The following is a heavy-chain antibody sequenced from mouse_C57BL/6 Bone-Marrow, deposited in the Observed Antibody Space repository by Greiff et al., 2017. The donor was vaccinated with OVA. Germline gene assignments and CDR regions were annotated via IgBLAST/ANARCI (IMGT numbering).Heavy chain of an antibody. Sequence: DVKLVESGGGLVKPGGSLKLSCAASGFTFSDYGMHWVRQAPEKGLEWVAYISSGSSTIYYADTVKGRFTSSRAKAKNTLFLQMTSLRSEDTAMYYCAIYYEYGGPLMDYWGQGTSVTVSS. V-gene: IGHV5-17*01. D-gene: IGHD2-4*01. J-gene: IGHJ4*01. CDR3: AIYYEYGGPLMDY. CDR2: ISSGSSTI. CDR1: GFTFSDYG.